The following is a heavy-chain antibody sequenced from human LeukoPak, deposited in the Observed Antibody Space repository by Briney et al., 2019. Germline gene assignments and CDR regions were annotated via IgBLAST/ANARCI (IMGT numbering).Heavy chain of an antibody. CDR2: IKQDGSEG. Sequence: GGSLRLSCAASGFTFSDYWMTWVRQAPGKGLEWVANIKQDGSEGYYVDSVKGRFTVSRDNAKSSLYLQMNSLRAEDTAVYYCARDLGYWFDPWGQGTLVTVSS. V-gene: IGHV3-7*01. CDR1: GFTFSDYW. D-gene: IGHD7-27*01. J-gene: IGHJ5*02. CDR3: ARDLGYWFDP.